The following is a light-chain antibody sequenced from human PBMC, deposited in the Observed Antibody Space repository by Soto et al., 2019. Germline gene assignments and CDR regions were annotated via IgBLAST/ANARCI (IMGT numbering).Light chain of an antibody. V-gene: IGLV2-14*01. Sequence: QSVLTQPASVSGSPGQSITISCTGTSSDVGGHNYVSWYQQNPGKAPKLMIYEVSNRPSGVSHRFSGSKSGSTASLTISGLQAEDEADYYCSSYAGSSARVVFGGGTKLTVL. CDR3: SSYAGSSARVV. J-gene: IGLJ2*01. CDR2: EVS. CDR1: SSDVGGHNY.